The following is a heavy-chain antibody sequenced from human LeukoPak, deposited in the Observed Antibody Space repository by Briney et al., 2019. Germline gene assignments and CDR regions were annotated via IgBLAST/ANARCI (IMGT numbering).Heavy chain of an antibody. CDR1: GGSISSGDYY. J-gene: IGHJ3*02. V-gene: IGHV4-30-4*08. CDR2: IYYGGST. D-gene: IGHD3-3*01. CDR3: ARRGLNYDFWSGYYSAFDI. Sequence: SQTLSLTCTVSGGSISSGDYYWSWIRQPPGKGLEWIGYIYYGGSTYYNPSLKSRVTISVDTSKNQFSLKLSSVTAADTAVYYCARRGLNYDFWSGYYSAFDIWGQGTMVTVSS.